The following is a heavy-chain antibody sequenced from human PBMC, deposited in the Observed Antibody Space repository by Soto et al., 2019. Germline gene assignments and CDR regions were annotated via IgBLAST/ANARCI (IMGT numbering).Heavy chain of an antibody. Sequence: PGGSLRLSCAASGFTFSSYAMHWVRQAPGKGLEWVAVISYDGSNKYYADSVKGRFTISRDNSKNTLYLQMNSLRAEDTAVYYCARDRGYYYDSSGSYYFDYWGQGTLVTVS. J-gene: IGHJ4*02. CDR2: ISYDGSNK. D-gene: IGHD3-22*01. CDR3: ARDRGYYYDSSGSYYFDY. CDR1: GFTFSSYA. V-gene: IGHV3-30-3*01.